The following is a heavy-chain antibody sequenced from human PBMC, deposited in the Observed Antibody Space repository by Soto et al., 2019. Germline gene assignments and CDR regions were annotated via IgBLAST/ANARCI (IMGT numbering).Heavy chain of an antibody. J-gene: IGHJ5*02. D-gene: IGHD3-10*01. CDR2: IYYSGST. V-gene: IGHV4-59*01. CDR3: ARSLLLWFGELSGWFDP. Sequence: SETLSLTCTVSGGSISSYYWSWIRQPPGKGLEWIGYIYYSGSTNYNPSLKSRVTISVDTSKNQFSLKLSSVTAADTAVYYCARSLLLWFGELSGWFDPWGQGTLVTVSS. CDR1: GGSISSYY.